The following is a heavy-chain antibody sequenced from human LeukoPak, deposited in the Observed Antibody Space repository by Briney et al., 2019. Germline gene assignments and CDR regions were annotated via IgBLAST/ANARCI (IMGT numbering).Heavy chain of an antibody. D-gene: IGHD3-16*02. CDR1: GGTFSSYA. Sequence: GASVKVSCKASGGTFSSYAISWVRQAPGQGLEWMGGIIPIFGTANYAQKFQGRVTITADESTSTAYMELSSLRSEDTAVYYCASRGVWGSYRPSCYYYYMDVWGKGTTVTISS. V-gene: IGHV1-69*13. CDR2: IIPIFGTA. J-gene: IGHJ6*03. CDR3: ASRGVWGSYRPSCYYYYMDV.